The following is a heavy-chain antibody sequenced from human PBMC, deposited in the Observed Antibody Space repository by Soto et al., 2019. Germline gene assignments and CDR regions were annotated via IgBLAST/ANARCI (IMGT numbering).Heavy chain of an antibody. Sequence: SETLSLTCAVSGGSISSGGYSWSWIRQPPGKGLEWIGYIYHSGSTYYNPSLKSRVTISVDRSKNQFSLKLSSVTAADTAVYYCASQHYYDSSGYYVVYWGQGPLVTVSS. J-gene: IGHJ4*02. CDR3: ASQHYYDSSGYYVVY. V-gene: IGHV4-30-2*01. CDR1: GGSISSGGYS. CDR2: IYHSGST. D-gene: IGHD3-22*01.